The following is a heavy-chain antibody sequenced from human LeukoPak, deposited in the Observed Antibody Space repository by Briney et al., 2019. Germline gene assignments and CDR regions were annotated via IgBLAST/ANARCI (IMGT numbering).Heavy chain of an antibody. CDR2: IYHSGST. V-gene: IGHV4-38-2*01. J-gene: IGHJ4*02. D-gene: IGHD2-8*01. CDR1: GYSISSGYY. CDR3: ARHSIVLMVYPSYFDY. Sequence: VKPSETLSLTCAVSGYSISSGYYWGWIRQPPGKGLEWIGSIYHSGSTYYNPSLKSRVTISVDTSKNQFSLKLSSVTAADTAVYYCARHSIVLMVYPSYFDYWGQGTLVTASS.